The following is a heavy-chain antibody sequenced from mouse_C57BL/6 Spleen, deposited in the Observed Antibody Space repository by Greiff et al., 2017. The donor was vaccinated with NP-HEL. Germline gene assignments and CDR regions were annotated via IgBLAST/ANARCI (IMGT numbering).Heavy chain of an antibody. CDR3: TREYSNYRFAY. CDR1: GFTFSSYA. CDR2: ISSGGDYI. Sequence: EVMLVESGEGLVKPGGSLKLSCAASGFTFSSYAMSWVRQTPEKRLEWVAYISSGGDYIYYADTVKGRFTISRDNARNTLYLQMSSLKSEDTAMYYCTREYSNYRFAYWGQGTLVTVSA. V-gene: IGHV5-9-1*02. D-gene: IGHD2-5*01. J-gene: IGHJ3*01.